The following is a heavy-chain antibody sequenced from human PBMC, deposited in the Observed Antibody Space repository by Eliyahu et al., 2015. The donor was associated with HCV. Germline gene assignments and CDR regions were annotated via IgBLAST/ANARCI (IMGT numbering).Heavy chain of an antibody. CDR3: AKGGSYFDY. Sequence: QVQLVESGGGVVQPGRSLRLSCAASGFTFSSYAMHWVRQAPGKGLEWVAVTSYDGSNEYYADSVKGRFTISRDNSKNTLYLQMNSLSAEDTAVYYCAKGGSYFDYWGQGTLVTVSS. CDR1: GFTFSSYA. J-gene: IGHJ4*02. CDR2: TSYDGSNE. V-gene: IGHV3-30*18.